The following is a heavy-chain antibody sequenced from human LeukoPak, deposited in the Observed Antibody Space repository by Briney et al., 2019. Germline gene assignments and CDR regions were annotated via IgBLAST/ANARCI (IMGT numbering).Heavy chain of an antibody. J-gene: IGHJ6*02. CDR3: ARGGLLLWFGELLMGGMDV. CDR2: INPNSGGT. V-gene: IGHV1-2*02. Sequence: ASVKVSCKASGYTFTGYYMHWVRQAPGQGLEWMGWINPNSGGTNYAQKFQGRVTMTRDTSISTAYMELSRLRSDDTAVYYCARGGLLLWFGELLMGGMDVWGQGTTVTVSS. CDR1: GYTFTGYY. D-gene: IGHD3-10*01.